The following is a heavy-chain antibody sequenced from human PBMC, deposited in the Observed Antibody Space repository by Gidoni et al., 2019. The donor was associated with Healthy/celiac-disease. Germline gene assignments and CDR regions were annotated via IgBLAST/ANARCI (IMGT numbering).Heavy chain of an antibody. CDR2: ISRSSSTI. Sequence: EVQLGASGGGLVPPGGSLSLSCAASGFTFSSYIMNWVRQAPGKGLEWVSYISRSSSTIYYGDSVKGRFTISRDNAKNSLYLQMNSLRAEDTAVYYCAREPGVRGVSSYYGMDVWGQGTTVTVSS. D-gene: IGHD3-10*01. CDR1: GFTFSSYI. CDR3: AREPGVRGVSSYYGMDV. V-gene: IGHV3-48*01. J-gene: IGHJ6*02.